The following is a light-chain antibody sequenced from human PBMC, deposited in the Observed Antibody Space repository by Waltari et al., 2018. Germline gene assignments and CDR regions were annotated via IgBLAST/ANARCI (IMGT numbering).Light chain of an antibody. CDR2: GAS. J-gene: IGKJ4*01. CDR1: QSISRH. Sequence: EIVMTQSPATLSVSPGERATLSCRASQSISRHLAWYQQKPGQAPRPLIYGASTRATDVPARFSGSGSGTEFTLTISSLQSEDFAVYYCQQYNEWPPLTFGGGTKVEIK. V-gene: IGKV3-15*01. CDR3: QQYNEWPPLT.